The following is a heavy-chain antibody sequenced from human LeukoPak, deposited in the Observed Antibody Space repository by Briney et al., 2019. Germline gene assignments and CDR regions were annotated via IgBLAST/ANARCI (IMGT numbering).Heavy chain of an antibody. CDR3: ARVESSSSEDYFDY. V-gene: IGHV4-39*07. J-gene: IGHJ4*02. CDR2: IYYSGST. Sequence: SETLSLTCTVSGGSISSSSYYWGWIRQPPGKGLEWIGSIYYSGSTYYNPSLKSRVTISVDTSKNQFSLKLSSVTAADTAVYYCARVESSSSEDYFDYWGQGTLVTVSS. CDR1: GGSISSSSYY. D-gene: IGHD6-6*01.